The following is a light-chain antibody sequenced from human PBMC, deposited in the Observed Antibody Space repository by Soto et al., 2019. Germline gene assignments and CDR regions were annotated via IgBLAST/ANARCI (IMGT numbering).Light chain of an antibody. V-gene: IGKV3-15*01. J-gene: IGKJ1*01. CDR3: QHYNNWPRT. CDR2: GAS. Sequence: EIVMTQSPATLSVSPGERATLSCRASQSVSSNLAWYQQKPGQAPRVLIYGASTRATGIPARFSGSGSGTEFNLTISSLQSEDFAVYYCQHYNNWPRTFGQGTKVEIK. CDR1: QSVSSN.